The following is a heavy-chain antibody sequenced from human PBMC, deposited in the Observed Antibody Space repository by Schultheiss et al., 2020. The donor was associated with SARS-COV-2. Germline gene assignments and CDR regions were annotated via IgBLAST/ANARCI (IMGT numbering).Heavy chain of an antibody. CDR1: GGSISSGDYY. Sequence: SETLSLTCTVSGGSISSGDYYWSWIRQPPGKGLEWIGYISYNGDTEYSPSVKGRISISLDTSKNQFSLKLASVTAADTAMYYCARAERRWLQLNGWYFDLWGRGTLVTVSS. J-gene: IGHJ2*01. V-gene: IGHV4-61*08. CDR2: ISYNGDT. CDR3: ARAERRWLQLNGWYFDL. D-gene: IGHD5-24*01.